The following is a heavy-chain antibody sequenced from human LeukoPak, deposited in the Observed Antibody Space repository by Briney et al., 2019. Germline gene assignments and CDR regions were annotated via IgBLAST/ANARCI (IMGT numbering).Heavy chain of an antibody. CDR3: ARSTWDNQLGY. CDR2: INYSGST. V-gene: IGHV4-59*08. J-gene: IGHJ4*02. CDR1: GGSISSYY. Sequence: SETLSLTCTVSGGSISSYYWSWIRQPPGKGREWIGYINYSGSTNYNPSLKSRVTISVDTSKNQFSLKLTSVTAADTAMYYCARSTWDNQLGYWGQGTLVTVSS. D-gene: IGHD2-2*01.